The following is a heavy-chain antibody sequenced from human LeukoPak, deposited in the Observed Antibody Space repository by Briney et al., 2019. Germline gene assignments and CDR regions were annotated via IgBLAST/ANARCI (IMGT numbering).Heavy chain of an antibody. Sequence: GGSLRLSCAASGFSFSTYWMHWVRQAPGKGLVWASRINSDGSGTDYADSVKGRFSISRDNGKNTVYLQMNSLRAEDTAVYYCARLNWQLDHYFDYWGQGTPVTVSS. CDR3: ARLNWQLDHYFDY. D-gene: IGHD6-6*01. CDR1: GFSFSTYW. J-gene: IGHJ4*02. CDR2: INSDGSGT. V-gene: IGHV3-74*01.